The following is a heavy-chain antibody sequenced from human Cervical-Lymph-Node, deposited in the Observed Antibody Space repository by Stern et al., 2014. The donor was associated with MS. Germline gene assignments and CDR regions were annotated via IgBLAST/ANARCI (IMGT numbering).Heavy chain of an antibody. CDR3: ARRRRDALDF. CDR1: GSTFTTYW. V-gene: IGHV5-51*03. CDR2: IFPSDSDT. J-gene: IGHJ3*01. Sequence: VQLGQSGAEVRRPGESLKISCHDSGSTFTTYWMEWVRQRPGKGLEWMGTIFPSDSDTTYSPSFQGQVTMSAAKSISTVYLHWTSLKASDTAIYYCARRRRDALDFWGQGTMVTVSS.